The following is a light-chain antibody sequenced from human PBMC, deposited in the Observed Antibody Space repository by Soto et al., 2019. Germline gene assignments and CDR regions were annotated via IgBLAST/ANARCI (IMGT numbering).Light chain of an antibody. CDR1: ITDIGAYNY. CDR3: SSYTSSITPYV. J-gene: IGLJ1*01. CDR2: GVG. Sequence: QSVLTQPASVSGSPGQSITISCTGTITDIGAYNYVSWYQQHPGKAPKLLIYGVGSRPSGVSNRFSGSKSGNAAYLTISGLQADDEAEYYCSSYTSSITPYVFGTGTKSPS. V-gene: IGLV2-14*01.